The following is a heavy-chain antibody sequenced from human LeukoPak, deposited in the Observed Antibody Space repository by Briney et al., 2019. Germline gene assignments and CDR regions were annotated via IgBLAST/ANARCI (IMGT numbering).Heavy chain of an antibody. J-gene: IGHJ4*02. CDR1: GFTVSSNY. Sequence: PGGSLRLSCAASGFTVSSNYMSWVRQAPGKGLEWVSVIYSGGSTYYADPVKGRFTISRDNSKNTLYLQMNSLRAEDTAVYYCARERDGDYAFDYWGQGTLVTVSS. CDR3: ARERDGDYAFDY. V-gene: IGHV3-53*01. D-gene: IGHD4-17*01. CDR2: IYSGGST.